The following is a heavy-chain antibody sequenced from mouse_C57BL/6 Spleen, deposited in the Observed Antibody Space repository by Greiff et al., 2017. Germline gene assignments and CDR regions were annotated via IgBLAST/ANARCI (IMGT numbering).Heavy chain of an antibody. Sequence: VKLQESGPELVKPGASVKISCKASGYAFSSSWMNWVKQRPGKGLEGIGRIYPGDGDTNDNGKFKGKATLTADKSSSTAYMQLSSLTSEDSAVYFCARDYYGSSCFDYWGQGTTLTVSS. CDR1: GYAFSSSW. V-gene: IGHV1-82*01. CDR3: ARDYYGSSCFDY. D-gene: IGHD1-1*01. J-gene: IGHJ2*01. CDR2: IYPGDGDT.